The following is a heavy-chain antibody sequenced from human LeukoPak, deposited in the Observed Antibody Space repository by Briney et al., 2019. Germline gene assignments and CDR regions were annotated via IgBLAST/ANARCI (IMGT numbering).Heavy chain of an antibody. CDR1: GGSISSGGYY. CDR3: ARGVGEYCSGGSCYPFDY. CDR2: IYYSGST. D-gene: IGHD2-15*01. J-gene: IGHJ4*02. V-gene: IGHV4-31*03. Sequence: SETLSLTCTVSGGSISSGGYYWSWIRQHPGKGLEWIGYIYYSGSTYYNPSLKSRVTISVDTSKNQFSLKLISVTAADTAVYYCARGVGEYCSGGSCYPFDYWGQGTLVTVSS.